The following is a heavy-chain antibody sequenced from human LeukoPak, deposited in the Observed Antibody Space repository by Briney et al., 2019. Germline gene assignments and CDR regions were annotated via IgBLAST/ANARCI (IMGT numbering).Heavy chain of an antibody. CDR2: INHSGST. D-gene: IGHD5-12*01. J-gene: IGHJ4*02. Sequence: SETLSLTCAVYGGSFSGYYWSWIRQPPGKGLEWIGEINHSGSTNYNPSLKSRVTISVDTSKNQFSLKLSSVTAADTAVYYCARGADGMATTDYWGQGTLVTVSS. V-gene: IGHV4-34*01. CDR1: GGSFSGYY. CDR3: ARGADGMATTDY.